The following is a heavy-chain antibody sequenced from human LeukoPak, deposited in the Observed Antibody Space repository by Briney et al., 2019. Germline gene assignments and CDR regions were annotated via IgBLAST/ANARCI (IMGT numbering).Heavy chain of an antibody. D-gene: IGHD5-24*01. CDR3: VRVGEAMTTTGGSFDY. V-gene: IGHV3-30*04. Sequence: GGSQRLSCAASGFTFSSYPMHWVRQAPGKGLEWVAVISYDGSSRYSADSVKGRFTISRDNSKNTLYLQMNSLRADDTAVYYCVRVGEAMTTTGGSFDYWGQGTLVTVSS. CDR2: ISYDGSSR. J-gene: IGHJ4*02. CDR1: GFTFSSYP.